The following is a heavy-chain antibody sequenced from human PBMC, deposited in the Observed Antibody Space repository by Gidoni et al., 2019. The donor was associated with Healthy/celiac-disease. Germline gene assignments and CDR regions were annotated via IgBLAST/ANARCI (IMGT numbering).Heavy chain of an antibody. CDR2: INHSGST. CDR1: GGSFRGYY. CDR3: ARGLGSSGPTGGWFDP. V-gene: IGHV4-34*01. Sequence: QVQLQQWGAGLLKPSETLSLTCAVYGGSFRGYYWSWIRQPPGKGLEWIGEINHSGSTNYNPSLKSRVTISVDTSKNQFSLKLSSVTAADTAVYYCARGLGSSGPTGGWFDPWGQGTLVTVSS. D-gene: IGHD6-19*01. J-gene: IGHJ5*02.